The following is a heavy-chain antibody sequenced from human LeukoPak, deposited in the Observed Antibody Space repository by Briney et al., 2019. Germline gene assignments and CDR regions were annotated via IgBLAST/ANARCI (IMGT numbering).Heavy chain of an antibody. D-gene: IGHD4-23*01. CDR1: GGSFSGYY. J-gene: IGHJ4*02. CDR2: INRSGST. V-gene: IGHV4-34*01. Sequence: SETLSLTCAVYGGSFSGYYWSWIRQPPGKGLEWIGEINRSGSTNYNPSLKSRVTISVDTSKNQFSLKLSSVTAADTAVYYCARDYGGNHARINYYFDYWGQGTLVTVSS. CDR3: ARDYGGNHARINYYFDY.